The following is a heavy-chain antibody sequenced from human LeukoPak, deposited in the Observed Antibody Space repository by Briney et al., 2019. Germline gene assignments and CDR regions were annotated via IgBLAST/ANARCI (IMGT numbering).Heavy chain of an antibody. J-gene: IGHJ4*02. V-gene: IGHV3-30*18. D-gene: IGHD6-25*01. Sequence: PGRSLRLSCAASGFTFSSYGMHWVRQAPGKGLEWVAVISYDGSNKYYADSVKGRFTISRDNSKNTLYLQMNSLRAEDTAVYYCAKDASSGGPFDYWGQGTLVTVSS. CDR2: ISYDGSNK. CDR3: AKDASSGGPFDY. CDR1: GFTFSSYG.